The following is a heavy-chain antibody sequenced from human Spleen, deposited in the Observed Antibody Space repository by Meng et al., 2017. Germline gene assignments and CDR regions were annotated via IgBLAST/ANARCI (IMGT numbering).Heavy chain of an antibody. CDR2: IYPGDSDT. Sequence: GESLKISCKGSGYTFNTYWIAWLRQMPGKGLEWMGIIYPGDSDTRYSPSFQGQVTISADNSISTAYLQWSSLKASDTAMYYCVKSVTGSYYYYYGLDVWGQGTLVTVSS. CDR3: VKSVTGSYYYYYGLDV. J-gene: IGHJ6*02. D-gene: IGHD3-10*01. CDR1: GYTFNTYW. V-gene: IGHV5-51*01.